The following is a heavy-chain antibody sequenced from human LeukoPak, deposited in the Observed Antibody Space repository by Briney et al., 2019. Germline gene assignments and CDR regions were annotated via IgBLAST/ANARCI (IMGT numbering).Heavy chain of an antibody. V-gene: IGHV3-30*18. Sequence: GWSLRLSCAASGFPFTSFGIHWVRQAPGKGLDGVAVISFDGSDKYYADSVKGGFTISRDNSKNTVYLQMNSLRAEDTAVYYCAKDTQLAQWLVDYWGQGTVVTVTS. CDR1: GFPFTSFG. J-gene: IGHJ4*02. CDR3: AKDTQLAQWLVDY. D-gene: IGHD6-19*01. CDR2: ISFDGSDK.